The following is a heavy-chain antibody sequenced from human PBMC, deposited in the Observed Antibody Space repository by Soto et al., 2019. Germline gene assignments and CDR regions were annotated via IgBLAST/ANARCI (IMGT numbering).Heavy chain of an antibody. CDR2: INGGSGNT. CDR3: ARVPPWGNSAGDYYIQHYDS. V-gene: IGHV1-3*01. CDR1: GFTFTTYA. Sequence: ASVKVSCKSSGFTFTTYAIHWLRQAPGQKPQWMGWINGGSGNTKYSQDFQGRVTFTRDTFATTAYLELSSLRSEGTAVYYCARVPPWGNSAGDYYIQHYDSWGQGTPVTVSS. D-gene: IGHD3-10*01. J-gene: IGHJ4*02.